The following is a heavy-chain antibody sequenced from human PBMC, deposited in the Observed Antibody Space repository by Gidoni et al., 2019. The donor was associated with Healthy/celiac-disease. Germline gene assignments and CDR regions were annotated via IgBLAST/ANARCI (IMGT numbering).Heavy chain of an antibody. CDR1: GFTFSSYG. CDR2: IWYDGSNK. CDR3: ARDFPNDYSNLPDY. D-gene: IGHD4-4*01. V-gene: IGHV3-33*01. Sequence: ESGGGLVQPVRSLRLSRAASGFTFSSYGMHWVRQAPGKGLEWVAVIWYDGSNKYYADSVKGRFTISRDNSKNTLYLQMNSLRAEDTAVYYCARDFPNDYSNLPDYWGQGTLVTVSS. J-gene: IGHJ4*02.